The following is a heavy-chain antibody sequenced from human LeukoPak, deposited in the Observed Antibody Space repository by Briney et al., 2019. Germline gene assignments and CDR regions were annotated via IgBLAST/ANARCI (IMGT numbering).Heavy chain of an antibody. CDR2: ISGSGGST. CDR1: GFTFSSYA. J-gene: IGHJ4*02. V-gene: IGHV3-23*01. D-gene: IGHD3-22*01. Sequence: GGSLRLSCAASGFTFSSYAMSWVRQAPGKGLEWVSAISGSGGSTYYADSVKGRFTISRDNSKNTLFLQMNSLRAEDTAVYYCAKFGPDYYDSSGLTYYFDYWGQGTLVTVSS. CDR3: AKFGPDYYDSSGLTYYFDY.